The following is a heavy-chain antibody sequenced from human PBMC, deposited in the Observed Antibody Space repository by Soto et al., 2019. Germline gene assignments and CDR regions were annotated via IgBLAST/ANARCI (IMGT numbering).Heavy chain of an antibody. Sequence: SETLSLTCTVSGGSVSSGSYYWGWIRQPPGKGLEWIGYIYYSGSTNYNPSLKSRVTISVDTSKNQFSLKLSSVTAADTAVYYCARALWGWNYVPWFDPWGQGTLVTVSS. CDR3: ARALWGWNYVPWFDP. CDR1: GGSVSSGSYY. D-gene: IGHD1-7*01. J-gene: IGHJ5*02. V-gene: IGHV4-61*01. CDR2: IYYSGST.